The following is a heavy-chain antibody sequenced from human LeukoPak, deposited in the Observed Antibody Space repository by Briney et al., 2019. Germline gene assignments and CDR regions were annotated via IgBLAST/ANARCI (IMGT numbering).Heavy chain of an antibody. CDR1: GFTFSSYA. CDR3: AKDHHYYGSGSPTGDFDP. J-gene: IGHJ5*02. D-gene: IGHD3-10*01. CDR2: ISGSGGST. V-gene: IGHV3-23*01. Sequence: GGSLRLSCAASGFTFSSYAMSWVRQAPGKGLEWVSAISGSGGSTYYADSVKGRFTISRDNSKNTLYLQMNSLRAEDTAVYYCAKDHHYYGSGSPTGDFDPWGQGTLVTVSS.